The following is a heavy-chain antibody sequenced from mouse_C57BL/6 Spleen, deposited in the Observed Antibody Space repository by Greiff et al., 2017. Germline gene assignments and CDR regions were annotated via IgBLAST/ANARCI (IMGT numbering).Heavy chain of an antibody. J-gene: IGHJ2*01. CDR3: ARHSSSSLDY. V-gene: IGHV5-17*01. D-gene: IGHD1-1*01. Sequence: EVTLVESGGGLVKPGGSLKLSCAASGFTFRDYGMHWVRQAPEKGLEWVAYISSGSSTIYYADTVKGRFTISRDNAKNTLFLQMTSLRSEDTAMYYCARHSSSSLDYWGQGTTLTVSS. CDR1: GFTFRDYG. CDR2: ISSGSSTI.